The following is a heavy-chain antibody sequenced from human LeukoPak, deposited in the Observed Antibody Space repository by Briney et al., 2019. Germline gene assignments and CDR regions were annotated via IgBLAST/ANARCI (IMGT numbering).Heavy chain of an antibody. CDR1: GFTFSSYA. V-gene: IGHV3-23*01. J-gene: IGHJ4*02. CDR2: ISGSGGST. Sequence: GGSLRLSCAASGFTFSSYAMSWVRQAPGKGLEWVSAISGSGGSTYYADSVKGRFTISRDNSKNTLYLQMNSQRAEDTAVYYCAKDRSSIAVAGTYDYWGQGTLVTVSS. D-gene: IGHD6-19*01. CDR3: AKDRSSIAVAGTYDY.